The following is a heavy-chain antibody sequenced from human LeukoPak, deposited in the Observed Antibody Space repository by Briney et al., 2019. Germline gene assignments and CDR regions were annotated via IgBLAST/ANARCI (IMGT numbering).Heavy chain of an antibody. Sequence: GGSLRLSCVASGFTFSSYWMSWVRQVPGKGLEWVANIKQDGSEKYYVDSVKGRFTISRDNAKNSLYLQMNSLRAEDTAVYYCARRYFDYWGQGTLVTVSS. CDR2: IKQDGSEK. CDR3: ARRYFDY. V-gene: IGHV3-7*01. J-gene: IGHJ4*02. CDR1: GFTFSSYW.